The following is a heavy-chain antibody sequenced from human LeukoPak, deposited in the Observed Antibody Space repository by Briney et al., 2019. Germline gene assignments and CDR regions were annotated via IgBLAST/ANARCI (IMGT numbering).Heavy chain of an antibody. V-gene: IGHV3-23*01. Sequence: GGSLRLSCAASGFTFRIYGMNWVRQAPGKGLEWVSVISGSGRSAYYADSLKGRFTISRDNSKDTLYLQMNSLRAEDTALYYCAQDYSGYDLSAGYWGQGTLVTVSS. D-gene: IGHD5-12*01. CDR1: GFTFRIYG. CDR3: AQDYSGYDLSAGY. J-gene: IGHJ4*02. CDR2: ISGSGRSA.